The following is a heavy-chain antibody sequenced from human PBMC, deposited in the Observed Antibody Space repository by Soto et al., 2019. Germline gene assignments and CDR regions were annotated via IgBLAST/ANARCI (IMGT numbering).Heavy chain of an antibody. CDR1: GYGFTTYG. J-gene: IGHJ4*02. D-gene: IGHD3-16*01. CDR3: ARVRFGDPFNF. V-gene: IGHV1-18*01. Sequence: ASVKVSCKVSGYGFTTYGINWVRQAPGQGLEWVGWFNPDNQNTNYAQKFQDRVSLTTDSSTNTAYMGLRDLRSDDTAVYYCARVRFGDPFNFWGQGSLVTVSS. CDR2: FNPDNQNT.